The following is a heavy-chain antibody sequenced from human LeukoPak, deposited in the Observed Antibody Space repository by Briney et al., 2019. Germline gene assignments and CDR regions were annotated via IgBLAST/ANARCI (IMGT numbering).Heavy chain of an antibody. J-gene: IGHJ6*02. Sequence: SVKVSCKASGYTFTSYAISWVRQAPGQGLEWMGGIIPIFGTANYAQKFQGRVTITADESTSTAYMELSSLRSEDTAVYYCARDITIFGVVIRSYYYGMDVWGQGTTVTVSS. CDR2: IIPIFGTA. CDR1: GYTFTSYA. V-gene: IGHV1-69*13. CDR3: ARDITIFGVVIRSYYYGMDV. D-gene: IGHD3-3*01.